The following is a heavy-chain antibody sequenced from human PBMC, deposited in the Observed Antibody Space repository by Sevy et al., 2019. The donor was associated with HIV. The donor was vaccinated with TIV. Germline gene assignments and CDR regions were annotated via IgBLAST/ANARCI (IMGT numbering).Heavy chain of an antibody. D-gene: IGHD3-10*01. CDR2: IKSKTDGGTN. Sequence: GGSLRLSCAASGFTFSNAWMNWVRQAPGKGLEWVGRIKSKTDGGTNDYAATVKGSFTISRDDSKNALYLQMNSLKPEATAVYYCTAGGSDAFDIWGQGTMVTVSS. J-gene: IGHJ3*02. CDR3: TAGGSDAFDI. CDR1: GFTFSNAW. V-gene: IGHV3-15*07.